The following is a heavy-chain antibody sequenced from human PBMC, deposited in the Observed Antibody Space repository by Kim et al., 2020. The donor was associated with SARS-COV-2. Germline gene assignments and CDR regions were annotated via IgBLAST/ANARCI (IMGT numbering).Heavy chain of an antibody. Sequence: GGSLRLSCAASGFTFRSYAMAWVRQAPGKGLEWVSTVNPDGSATHYADSVKGRFTISRDMSKNTVSLQMDSLRAEDTAVYYCAKDVAGSIFGGDCYHDG. CDR2: VNPDGSAT. J-gene: IGHJ6*01. D-gene: IGHD2-21*01. CDR1: GFTFRSYA. CDR3: AKDVAGSIFGGDCYHDG. V-gene: IGHV3-23*01.